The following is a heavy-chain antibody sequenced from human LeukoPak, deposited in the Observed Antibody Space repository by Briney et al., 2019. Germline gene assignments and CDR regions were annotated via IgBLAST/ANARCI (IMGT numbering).Heavy chain of an antibody. CDR2: IYYSGST. V-gene: IGHV4-31*03. Sequence: PSETLSLTCTVSGGSISSGGYYWSWIRQHPGKGLEWIGYIYYSGSTYYYPSLKSRVTISVDTSKNQFSLKLSSVTAADTAVYYCARDRDTAMAPGAFDIWGQGTMVTVSS. J-gene: IGHJ3*02. CDR1: GGSISSGGYY. CDR3: ARDRDTAMAPGAFDI. D-gene: IGHD5-18*01.